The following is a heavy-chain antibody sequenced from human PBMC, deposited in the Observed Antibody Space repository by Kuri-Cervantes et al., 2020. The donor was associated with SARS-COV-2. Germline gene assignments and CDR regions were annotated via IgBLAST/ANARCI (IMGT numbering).Heavy chain of an antibody. CDR2: INPNSGGT. CDR3: ARVFTTPSGTDVFDI. Sequence: ASVKVSCKDSVYTFTGYYMHWVRQAPGQGLEWMGWINPNSGGTNYAQNLQGRVTMPTDTSTSTAYMELRSVRSDDTAVYYCARVFTTPSGTDVFDIWGQGTMVTVSS. D-gene: IGHD2-15*01. CDR1: VYTFTGYY. V-gene: IGHV1-2*02. J-gene: IGHJ3*02.